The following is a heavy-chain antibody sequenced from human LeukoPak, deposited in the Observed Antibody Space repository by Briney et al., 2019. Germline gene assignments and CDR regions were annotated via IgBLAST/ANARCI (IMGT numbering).Heavy chain of an antibody. CDR2: IYYSGST. V-gene: IGHV4-30-4*01. D-gene: IGHD4-23*01. CDR3: ARDLLNEGNHLDY. Sequence: PSETLSLTCTVSGGSISSGDYYWSWIRQPPGKGLEWIGYIYYSGSTYYNPSLKSRVTISVDTSKNQFSLKLSSVTAADTAVYYCARDLLNEGNHLDYWGQGTLVTVSS. CDR1: GGSISSGDYY. J-gene: IGHJ4*02.